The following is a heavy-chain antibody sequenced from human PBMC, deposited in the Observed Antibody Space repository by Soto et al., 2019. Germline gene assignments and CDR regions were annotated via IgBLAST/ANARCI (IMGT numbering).Heavy chain of an antibody. V-gene: IGHV4-34*01. J-gene: IGHJ5*02. Sequence: QVQLQQWGAGLLKPSETLSLTCAVYGRSFSGYYWSWIRQPPGKGLEWIGEINHSGSTNYNPSLKSRVTISVDTSKNQFSLKLSSVTAADTAVYYCARKPSPGGQGTLVTGSS. CDR3: ARKPSP. CDR2: INHSGST. CDR1: GRSFSGYY.